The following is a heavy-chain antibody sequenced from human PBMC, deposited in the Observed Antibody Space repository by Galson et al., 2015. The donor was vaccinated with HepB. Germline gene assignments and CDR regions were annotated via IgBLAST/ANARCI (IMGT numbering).Heavy chain of an antibody. D-gene: IGHD2-2*01. CDR1: GGSFSGYY. CDR2: INHSGST. V-gene: IGHV4-34*01. Sequence: SETLSLTCAVYGGSFSGYYWSWIRQPPGKGLEWIGEINHSGSTNYNPSLKSRVTISVDTSKNQFSLKLSSVTAADTAVYYCASQLGPHYYYYGMDVWGQGTTVTVSS. J-gene: IGHJ6*02. CDR3: ASQLGPHYYYYGMDV.